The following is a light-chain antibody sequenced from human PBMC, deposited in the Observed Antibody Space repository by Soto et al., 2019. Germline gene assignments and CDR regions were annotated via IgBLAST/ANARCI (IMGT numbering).Light chain of an antibody. J-gene: IGKJ2*01. CDR1: QSVSSN. CDR3: QQYNNWPPYT. CDR2: GAS. V-gene: IGKV3-15*01. Sequence: EIGMTQSPATLSVSPGERATLSCRASQSVSSNLAWYPQKPGQAPRLLIYGASTRATGIPARISGSGSGTEFTLTISSLQSEDFAVYYCQQYNNWPPYTFGQGTKLEIK.